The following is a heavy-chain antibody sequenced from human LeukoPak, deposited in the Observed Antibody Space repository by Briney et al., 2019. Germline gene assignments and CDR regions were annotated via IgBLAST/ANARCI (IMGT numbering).Heavy chain of an antibody. CDR3: AKRGAAADDY. J-gene: IGHJ4*02. CDR1: GFTFSSYV. D-gene: IGHD6-13*01. Sequence: GGSLRLSCAASGFTFSSYVMSWLRQAPGKGLEWLSAISGSGSSTYYAVSVRGRFTVSRDNSKNTLYLQMNSLRAEDTAVYYCAKRGAAADDYWGQGTLVTVSS. V-gene: IGHV3-23*01. CDR2: ISGSGSST.